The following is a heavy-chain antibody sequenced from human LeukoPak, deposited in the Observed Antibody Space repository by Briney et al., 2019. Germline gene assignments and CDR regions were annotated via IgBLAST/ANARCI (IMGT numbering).Heavy chain of an antibody. Sequence: SETPCLTCTVSGGSISNYFWSWIRQPPGRGLEWIGYIHYSGRTNYNPSLESRVTISVDTSKNQFSLKVTSVTAADTAVYYCARRSEGVIKSYYYYYMDVWGKGTTVTVSS. V-gene: IGHV4-59*01. CDR2: IHYSGRT. J-gene: IGHJ6*03. D-gene: IGHD3-10*01. CDR1: GGSISNYF. CDR3: ARRSEGVIKSYYYYYMDV.